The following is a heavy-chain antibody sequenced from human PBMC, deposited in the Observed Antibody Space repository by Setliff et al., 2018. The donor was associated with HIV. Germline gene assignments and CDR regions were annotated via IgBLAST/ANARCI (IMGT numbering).Heavy chain of an antibody. J-gene: IGHJ6*03. CDR1: GDSIITYY. CDR2: FYYSWNT. Sequence: PSETLSLTCTVSGDSIITYYWTWIRQPPGKGLEWIGSFYYSWNTYYNPSLKSRVTISGDTSKNQFSLKLSSVTAADTAVYYCARDRRGYYYGSGSCYMDVWGTGTTVTVSS. D-gene: IGHD3-10*01. V-gene: IGHV4-39*02. CDR3: ARDRRGYYYGSGSCYMDV.